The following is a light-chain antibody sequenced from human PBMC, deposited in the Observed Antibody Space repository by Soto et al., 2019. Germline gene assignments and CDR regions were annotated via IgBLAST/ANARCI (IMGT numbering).Light chain of an antibody. V-gene: IGLV2-8*01. CDR2: EVT. CDR1: SSDVGAYNY. J-gene: IGLJ3*02. CDR3: SSYADSISVL. Sequence: QSALTQAPSASGSPGQSVTISCTGTSSDVGAYNYVSWYQQHPGKAPKLMIYEVTKRPSGVPDRFSGSKSGNTASLTVSGLQGEDEADYYCSSYADSISVLFGGGTKVTVL.